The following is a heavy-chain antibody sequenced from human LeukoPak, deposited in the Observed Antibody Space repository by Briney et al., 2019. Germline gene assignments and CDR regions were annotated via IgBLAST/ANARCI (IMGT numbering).Heavy chain of an antibody. Sequence: SETLSLTCTVSGGSISSYYWSWIRQPPGKGLEWIGYIYYSGSTNYNPSLKSRVTISVDTSKNQFSLQLSSVTAADTAVYYCPKNPGIRAAFNIWAQGTRVTVFS. V-gene: IGHV4-59*08. D-gene: IGHD3-10*01. CDR1: GGSISSYY. CDR3: PKNPGIRAAFNI. CDR2: IYYSGST. J-gene: IGHJ3*02.